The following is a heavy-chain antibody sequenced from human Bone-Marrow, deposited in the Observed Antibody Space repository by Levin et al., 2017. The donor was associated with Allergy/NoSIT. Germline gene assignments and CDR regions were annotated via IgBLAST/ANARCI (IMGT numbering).Heavy chain of an antibody. V-gene: IGHV3-13*04. J-gene: IGHJ4*02. CDR1: GFIFSSYD. CDR2: IGTAADS. CDR3: ARVALPRYCTSTSCSDSGYYFDY. D-gene: IGHD2-2*01. Sequence: LTCAASGFIFSSYDMHWVRQATGRGLEWVSAIGTAADSYYSGSVKGRFTVSRDNAKNSFYLQMNSLRAGDTAVYYCARVALPRYCTSTSCSDSGYYFDYWGQGTLVTVSS.